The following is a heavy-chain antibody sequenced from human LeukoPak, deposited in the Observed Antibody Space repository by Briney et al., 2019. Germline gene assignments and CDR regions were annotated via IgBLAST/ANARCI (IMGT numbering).Heavy chain of an antibody. V-gene: IGHV4-34*01. D-gene: IGHD5-12*01. Sequence: SETLSLTCAVYGGSFSGYYWSWTRQPPGKGLEWIGEINHSGSTNYNPSLKSRVTISVDTSKNQFSLKLSSVTAADTAVYYCARGKGYSGYFRGPSNWYFDLWGRGTLVTVSS. CDR1: GGSFSGYY. CDR3: ARGKGYSGYFRGPSNWYFDL. J-gene: IGHJ2*01. CDR2: INHSGST.